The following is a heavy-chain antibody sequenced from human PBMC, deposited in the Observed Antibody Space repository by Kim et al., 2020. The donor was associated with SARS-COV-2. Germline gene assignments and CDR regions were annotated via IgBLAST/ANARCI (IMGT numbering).Heavy chain of an antibody. D-gene: IGHD1-1*01. CDR3: TRITATTLAFWDAFDI. CDR1: GFTFSGSP. J-gene: IGHJ3*02. CDR2: IRSKANSYAT. Sequence: GGSLRLSCAASGFTFSGSPLHWVRQASGKGLEWVGRIRSKANSYATGYAASGKGRFTISRDDSKNTAYLEMSSLKTEDTALYYCTRITATTLAFWDAFDIWGQGTMVTVSS. V-gene: IGHV3-73*01.